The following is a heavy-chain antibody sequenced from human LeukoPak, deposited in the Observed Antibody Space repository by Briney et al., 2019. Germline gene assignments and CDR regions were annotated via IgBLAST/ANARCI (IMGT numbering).Heavy chain of an antibody. V-gene: IGHV3-7*01. CDR1: GFTFSSYW. CDR2: IKQDGSEK. CDR3: ARYCSSTSCYFPFDY. D-gene: IGHD2-2*01. J-gene: IGHJ4*02. Sequence: GGSLRLSCAASGFTFSSYWMSWVRQAPGKGLEWVANIKQDGSEKYYVDSVKGRFTISRDNAKNSLYLQMNSLRAEDTAVYYCARYCSSTSCYFPFDYWGQGTLVTVSS.